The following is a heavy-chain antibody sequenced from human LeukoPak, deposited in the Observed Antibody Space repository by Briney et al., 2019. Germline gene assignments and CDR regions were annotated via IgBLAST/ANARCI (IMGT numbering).Heavy chain of an antibody. Sequence: TGGSLRLSCAASGFTFSSYGMHWVRQAPGKGLEWVAVIWYDGSNKYYADSVKGRFTISRDNSKNTLYLQMNSLRAEDTAVYYCARDIYEDFYDRSFDYWGQGTLVTVSS. V-gene: IGHV3-33*01. D-gene: IGHD3-22*01. CDR2: IWYDGSNK. J-gene: IGHJ4*02. CDR3: ARDIYEDFYDRSFDY. CDR1: GFTFSSYG.